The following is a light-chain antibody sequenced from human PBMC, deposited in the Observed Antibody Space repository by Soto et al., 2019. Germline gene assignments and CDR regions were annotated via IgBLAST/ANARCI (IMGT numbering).Light chain of an antibody. CDR2: DAS. CDR3: QQFNSYPLT. CDR1: QGISSA. Sequence: AIQLTQSPSSLSASVGDRVTITCRASQGISSALGWYQQKPGKAPKVLIFDASNLETGVPSRFSGSGSGTDFTLSISSLQAEDFATYYCQQFNSYPLTFGGGTKVESK. J-gene: IGKJ4*01. V-gene: IGKV1-13*02.